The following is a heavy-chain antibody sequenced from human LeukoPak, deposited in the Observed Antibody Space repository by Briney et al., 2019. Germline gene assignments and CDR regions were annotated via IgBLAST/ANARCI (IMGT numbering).Heavy chain of an antibody. V-gene: IGHV3-23*01. D-gene: IGHD6-19*01. CDR2: VSGGGDST. CDR3: AKSQWLANWFDP. Sequence: GGSLRLSCAASGFTFSSYAMSWVRQAPGKGLEWVSAVSGGGDSTYYVDSVKGRFTISRDNSKNTLYLQMNSLRAEDTAVYYCAKSQWLANWFDPWGQGTLVTVSS. CDR1: GFTFSSYA. J-gene: IGHJ5*02.